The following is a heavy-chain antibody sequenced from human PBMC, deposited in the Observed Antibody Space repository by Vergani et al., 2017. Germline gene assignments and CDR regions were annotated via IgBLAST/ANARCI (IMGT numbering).Heavy chain of an antibody. D-gene: IGHD3-10*01. CDR3: ARGVSPWARDSSGSYSPWANGCDP. V-gene: IGHV4-34*01. J-gene: IGHJ5*02. Sequence: QVQLQQWGAGLLKPSETLSLTCAVYGGSFSGYYWSWIRQPPGKGLEWIGEINHSGSTNYHPSLKSRVTISVDTSKNQFSLKLSSVTAADTAVYYCARGVSPWARDSSGSYSPWANGCDPWGQGTLVTVSS. CDR1: GGSFSGYY. CDR2: INHSGST.